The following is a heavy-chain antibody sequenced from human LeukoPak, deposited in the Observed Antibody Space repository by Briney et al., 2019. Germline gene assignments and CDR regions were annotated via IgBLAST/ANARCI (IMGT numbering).Heavy chain of an antibody. V-gene: IGHV4-38-2*01. CDR1: GFTFSDYY. D-gene: IGHD2-21*01. Sequence: GSLRLSCAASGFTFSDYYMSWIRQPPGKGLEWIGSIYHSGSTYYNPSLKSRVTISVDTSKNQFSLKLSSVTAADTAVYYCARHIVPGVFDYWGQGTLVTVSS. J-gene: IGHJ4*02. CDR2: IYHSGST. CDR3: ARHIVPGVFDY.